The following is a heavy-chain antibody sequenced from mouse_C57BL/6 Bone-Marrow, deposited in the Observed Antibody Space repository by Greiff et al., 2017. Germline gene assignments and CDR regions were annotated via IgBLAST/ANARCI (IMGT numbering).Heavy chain of an antibody. CDR3: ARLVIYYYGSSWGDFDY. D-gene: IGHD1-1*01. Sequence: VQLQESGAELARPGASVKMSCKASGYTFTSYTMHWVKQRPGQGLEWIGYINPSSGYTKYNQKFKDKATLTADKSSSAAYMQLRSLTSEDSAVYYGARLVIYYYGSSWGDFDYWGQGTTLTVSS. J-gene: IGHJ2*01. CDR2: INPSSGYT. CDR1: GYTFTSYT. V-gene: IGHV1-4*01.